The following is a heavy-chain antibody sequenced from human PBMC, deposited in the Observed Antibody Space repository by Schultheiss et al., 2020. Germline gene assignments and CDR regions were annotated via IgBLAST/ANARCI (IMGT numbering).Heavy chain of an antibody. Sequence: GESLKISCKASGYTFTSYYMHWVRQAPGQGLEWMGIINPSGGSTSYAQKFQGRVTMTRDTSTSTVYMELSSLRSEDTAVYYCARGVDLGFEGMAWDFDLWGRGTLVTVSS. CDR2: INPSGGST. J-gene: IGHJ2*01. D-gene: IGHD3-9*01. CDR3: ARGVDLGFEGMAWDFDL. V-gene: IGHV1-46*03. CDR1: GYTFTSYY.